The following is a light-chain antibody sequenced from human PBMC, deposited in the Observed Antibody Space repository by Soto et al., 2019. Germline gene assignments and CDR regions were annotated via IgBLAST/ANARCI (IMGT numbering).Light chain of an antibody. CDR2: DSF. CDR1: QGVGSF. Sequence: EIVLTQSPATLSLSPGERATLSCRASQGVGSFLAWYQQKPGQAPRLLFYDSFHRATDIPSMFSGSGSGTDFTLTISSLEPEDFAVYYCQQRTDWPPGTFGGGTKVEIK. CDR3: QQRTDWPPGT. J-gene: IGKJ4*01. V-gene: IGKV3-11*01.